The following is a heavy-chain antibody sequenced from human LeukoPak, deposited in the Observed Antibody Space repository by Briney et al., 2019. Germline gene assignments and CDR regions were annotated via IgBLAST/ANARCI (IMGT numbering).Heavy chain of an antibody. Sequence: GSLRLSCAASGFTSSSYGMTWVRQAPGKGLEWVSAISGSGGSSYYADSVKGRFTISRDNAKNSLYLQMNSLRAEDTAVYYCAELGITMIGGVWGKGTTVTISS. CDR2: ISGSGGSS. J-gene: IGHJ6*04. V-gene: IGHV3-23*01. CDR1: GFTSSSYG. CDR3: AELGITMIGGV. D-gene: IGHD3-10*02.